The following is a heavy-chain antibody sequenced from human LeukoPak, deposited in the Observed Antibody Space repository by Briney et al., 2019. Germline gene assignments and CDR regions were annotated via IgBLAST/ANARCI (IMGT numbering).Heavy chain of an antibody. CDR3: AKDYCSSTSCYNNYFDY. CDR1: GFTFSSYG. J-gene: IGHJ4*02. CDR2: IRYDGSNK. D-gene: IGHD2-2*02. Sequence: SGGCLRLSCAASGFTFSSYGMHWVRQAPGKGLEWVAFIRYDGSNKYYADSVKGRFTISRDNSKNTLYLQMNSLRAEDTAVYYCAKDYCSSTSCYNNYFDYWGQGTLVTVSS. V-gene: IGHV3-30*02.